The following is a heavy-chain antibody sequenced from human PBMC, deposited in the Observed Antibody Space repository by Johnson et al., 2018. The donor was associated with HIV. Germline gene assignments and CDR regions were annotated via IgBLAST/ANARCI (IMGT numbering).Heavy chain of an antibody. CDR3: ARGDSSGWYRYAFDI. V-gene: IGHV3-30-3*01. D-gene: IGHD6-19*01. CDR2: VSYDGSNK. CDR1: GFTFSSYA. J-gene: IGHJ3*02. Sequence: QMPLVESGGTVVRPGGSLRLSCAASGFTFSSYAMHWVRQAPGKGLEWVAVVSYDGSNKYYADSVKGRFTISRDNSKNTLYLQMNSLRAEDTAVYYCARGDSSGWYRYAFDIGGQGTMVTVSS.